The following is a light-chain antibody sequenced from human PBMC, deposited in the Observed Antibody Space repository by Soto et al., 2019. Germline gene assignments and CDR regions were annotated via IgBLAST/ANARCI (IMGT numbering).Light chain of an antibody. J-gene: IGKJ2*01. CDR3: QQYVSSTVT. CDR1: QSVSSTF. CDR2: GAS. Sequence: ELVLTQSPGTLSLSPGERAALFCRASQSVSSTFLAWYQQTPGQAPRLLIYGASNRATGIPDRFSGSGSGTDFTLTISRLEPEDFAVYYCQQYVSSTVTFGQGTKLEIK. V-gene: IGKV3-20*01.